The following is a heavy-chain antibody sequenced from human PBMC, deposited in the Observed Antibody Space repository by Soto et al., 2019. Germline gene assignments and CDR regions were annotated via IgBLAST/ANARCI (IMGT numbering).Heavy chain of an antibody. CDR1: GFTFEDYA. J-gene: IGHJ2*01. D-gene: IGHD3-16*02. Sequence: GGSLRLSCAASGFTFEDYAMHWVRQVPGKGLEWVSGISWNSHSIDYADFVKGRFTISRDNGKKSLYLQMNSLRPEDTALYYCAKAMATSGGVVVIGAVDFRGRGTPVTVSS. CDR2: ISWNSHSI. CDR3: AKAMATSGGVVVIGAVDF. V-gene: IGHV3-9*01.